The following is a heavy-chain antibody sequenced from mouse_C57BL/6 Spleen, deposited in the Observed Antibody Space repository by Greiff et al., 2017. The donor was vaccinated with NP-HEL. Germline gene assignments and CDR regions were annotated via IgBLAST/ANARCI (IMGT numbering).Heavy chain of an antibody. J-gene: IGHJ4*01. CDR3: ASRSIYYDYDGAMDY. V-gene: IGHV2-5*01. CDR1: GFSLTSYG. CDR2: IWRGGST. Sequence: QVQLQQSGPGLVQPSQSLSITCTVSGFSLTSYGVHWVRQSPGKGLEWLGVIWRGGSTDYNAAFMSRLSTSKYNAENQVFFKMNRLQADDTAIYYCASRSIYYDYDGAMDYWGQGTSVTVSS. D-gene: IGHD2-4*01.